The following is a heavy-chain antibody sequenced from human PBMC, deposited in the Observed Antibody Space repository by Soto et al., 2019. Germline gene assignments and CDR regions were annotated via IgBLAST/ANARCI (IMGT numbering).Heavy chain of an antibody. CDR2: FDPGDGET. V-gene: IGHV1-24*01. Sequence: ASVKVSCKVSGYTLTELSMHWVRQAPGKGLEWMGGFDPGDGETIYAQKFQGRVTMTEDTSTDTAYMELSSLRSEDTAVYYCATRLYGSGRGPTYFDYWGKGTLVTVAS. J-gene: IGHJ4*02. CDR3: ATRLYGSGRGPTYFDY. CDR1: GYTLTELS. D-gene: IGHD3-10*01.